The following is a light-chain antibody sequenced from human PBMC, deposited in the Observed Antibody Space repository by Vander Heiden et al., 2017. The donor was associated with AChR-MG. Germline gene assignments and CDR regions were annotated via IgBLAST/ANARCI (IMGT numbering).Light chain of an antibody. V-gene: IGKV1-33*01. J-gene: IGKJ3*01. CDR3: QQYDNLPPFT. Sequence: EIHITESPSTLSAFVGDRVTITCQASQDISNYLNWYQQRPGKAPKLLIYDAANLQTGVPSRFSGNGSGTDFTFTISSLQPGDIATYYCQQYDNLPPFTFGPGTKVDIK. CDR2: DAA. CDR1: QDISNY.